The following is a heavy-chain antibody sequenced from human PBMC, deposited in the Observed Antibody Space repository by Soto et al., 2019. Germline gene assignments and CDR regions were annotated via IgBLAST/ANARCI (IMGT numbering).Heavy chain of an antibody. J-gene: IGHJ4*02. D-gene: IGHD3-22*01. CDR1: GGSISSGDYY. V-gene: IGHV4-30-4*01. CDR2: IYYSGST. Sequence: QVQLQESGPGLVKPSQTLSLTCTVAGGSISSGDYYWSWIRQPPGKGLEWIGYIYYSGSTYYNPSHKSRVTISVDTSKNQFSLQLSAVTAADTAVYYCGRGSYYYDSSGYYHYWGQVTLVTVSS. CDR3: GRGSYYYDSSGYYHY.